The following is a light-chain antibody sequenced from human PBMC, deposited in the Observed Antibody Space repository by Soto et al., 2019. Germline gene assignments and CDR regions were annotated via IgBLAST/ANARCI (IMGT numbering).Light chain of an antibody. CDR3: SSYKSSSTYV. Sequence: QSALTQPAPVSGSPGQSITISCTGTSSDVGGYNFVSWYQQHPGKAPKLMIYDVSNRPSGVSNRFSGSKSGNTASLTISGLQAEDEADYYCSSYKSSSTYVFGTGTKVNVL. V-gene: IGLV2-14*01. CDR1: SSDVGGYNF. J-gene: IGLJ1*01. CDR2: DVS.